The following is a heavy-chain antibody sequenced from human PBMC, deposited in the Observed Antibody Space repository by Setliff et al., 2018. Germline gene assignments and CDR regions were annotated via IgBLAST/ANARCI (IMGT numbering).Heavy chain of an antibody. CDR1: GGTFSSYA. CDR2: INTYTGSPT. CDR3: ARVRGSSPLWSWFDP. J-gene: IGHJ5*02. D-gene: IGHD6-13*01. V-gene: IGHV1-69*06. Sequence: VASVKVSCKASGGTFSSYAISWVRQAPGQGLEWMGWINTYTGSPTSLAQKFQGRVKLTADKSTSTASMELFSLRSEDTAVYYCARVRGSSPLWSWFDPWGQGTLVTVSS.